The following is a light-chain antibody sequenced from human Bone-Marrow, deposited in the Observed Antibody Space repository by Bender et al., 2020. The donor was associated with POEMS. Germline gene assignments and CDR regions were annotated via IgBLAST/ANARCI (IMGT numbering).Light chain of an antibody. J-gene: IGLJ3*02. Sequence: SYELTQPPSVSVSPGQTARITCSGDALPKKYTFWYQQKSGQAPLLVIYEDIKRPSGIPERFFASSSGTVATLTISGAQVEDEGDYYCYSTDNSGNRGVFGGGTKLTVL. CDR2: EDI. V-gene: IGLV3-10*01. CDR3: YSTDNSGNRGV. CDR1: ALPKKY.